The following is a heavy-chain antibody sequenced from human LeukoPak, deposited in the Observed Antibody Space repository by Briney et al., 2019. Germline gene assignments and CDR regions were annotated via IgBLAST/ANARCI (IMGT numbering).Heavy chain of an antibody. J-gene: IGHJ5*02. Sequence: SETLSLTCAVYGESFRGYYWSWIRQPPGKGLEWVGQINHSGSTNYNPSLKSRVTISVDTSKNQFSLKLSSATAADTAVYYCASRAGDSSGPLAGWFDPWGQGTLVTVSS. V-gene: IGHV4-34*01. CDR1: GESFRGYY. CDR2: INHSGST. CDR3: ASRAGDSSGPLAGWFDP. D-gene: IGHD3-22*01.